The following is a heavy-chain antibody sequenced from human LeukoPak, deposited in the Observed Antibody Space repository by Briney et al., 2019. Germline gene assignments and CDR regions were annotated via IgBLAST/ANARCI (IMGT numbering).Heavy chain of an antibody. J-gene: IGHJ4*02. Sequence: GSLRLSCSASGFTFSSYALHWVRQAPGKGLEYVSTISSNGGSTYYADSVKGRFTISRDNSKNTLYLQMSSLRAEDTAVYFCVKGYYYASGSYYFDYWGQGTLVTVSP. CDR2: ISSNGGST. CDR1: GFTFSSYA. CDR3: VKGYYYASGSYYFDY. D-gene: IGHD3-10*01. V-gene: IGHV3-64D*06.